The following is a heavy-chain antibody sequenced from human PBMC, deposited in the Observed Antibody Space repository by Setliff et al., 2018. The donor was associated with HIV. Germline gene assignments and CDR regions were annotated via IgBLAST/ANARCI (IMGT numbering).Heavy chain of an antibody. D-gene: IGHD6-13*01. J-gene: IGHJ5*02. CDR1: GGAFRSNA. V-gene: IGHV1-69*06. CDR2: IIPLFGTA. CDR3: AREIQIAVAAVGWFDP. Sequence: SVKVSCKASGGAFRSNAISWVRQAPGQGLEWMGGIIPLFGTANYAQKFQGRVTITADKSTSTAYLELNSLRSEDSAIYYCAREIQIAVAAVGWFDPWGQGTLVTVSS.